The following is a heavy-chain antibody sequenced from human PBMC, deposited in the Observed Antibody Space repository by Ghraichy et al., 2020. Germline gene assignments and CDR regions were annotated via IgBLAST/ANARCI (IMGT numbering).Heavy chain of an antibody. J-gene: IGHJ6*02. CDR3: TRHVQIFGGYGMDV. Sequence: GGSLRLSCAASGFTFSGSAMHWVRQASGKGLEWVGRIRSKANSYATAYAASVKGRFTISRDDSKNTAYLQMNSLKTEDTAVYYCTRHVQIFGGYGMDVWGQGTTVTVSS. CDR2: IRSKANSYAT. CDR1: GFTFSGSA. V-gene: IGHV3-73*01. D-gene: IGHD3-3*01.